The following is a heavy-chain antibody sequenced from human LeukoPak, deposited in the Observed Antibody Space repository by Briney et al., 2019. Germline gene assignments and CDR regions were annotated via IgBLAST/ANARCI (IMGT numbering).Heavy chain of an antibody. CDR3: ARGRWLQLPSPYFDY. V-gene: IGHV4-59*07. CDR1: GGSISSYY. D-gene: IGHD5-24*01. J-gene: IGHJ4*02. CDR2: IYYSGST. Sequence: PSDTLSLTCTVSGGSISSYYWSWIRQPPGKGLEWIRNIYYSGSTNYNPSLKSRVNISVDTSKNQFSLKLSSVTAADTAVYYCARGRWLQLPSPYFDYWGQGTLVTVSS.